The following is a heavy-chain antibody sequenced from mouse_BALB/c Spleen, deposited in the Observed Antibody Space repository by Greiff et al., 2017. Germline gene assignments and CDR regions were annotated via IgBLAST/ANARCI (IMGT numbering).Heavy chain of an antibody. Sequence: DVKLVESGGGLVQPGGSRKLSCAASGFTFSSFGMHWVRQAPEKGLEWVAYISSGSSTIYYADTVKGRFTISRDNPKNTLFLQMTSLRSEDTAMYYCARPYYGSSPFAYWGQGTLVTVSA. CDR2: ISSGSSTI. J-gene: IGHJ3*01. V-gene: IGHV5-17*02. D-gene: IGHD1-1*01. CDR3: ARPYYGSSPFAY. CDR1: GFTFSSFG.